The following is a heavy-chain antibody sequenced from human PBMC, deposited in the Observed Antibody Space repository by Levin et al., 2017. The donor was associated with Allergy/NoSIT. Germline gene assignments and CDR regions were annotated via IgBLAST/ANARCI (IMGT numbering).Heavy chain of an antibody. D-gene: IGHD3-9*01. CDR1: GDSVSGNSAA. CDR2: TYYRSKWYN. CDR3: ASDPHYDIFTDHQPDGMDV. V-gene: IGHV6-1*01. J-gene: IGHJ6*02. Sequence: SQTLSLTCVISGDSVSGNSAAWNWIRQSPSRGLEWLGRTYYRSKWYNDYAVSVTSRITINPDTSKNQFSLQLNSVTPEDTAVYYCASDPHYDIFTDHQPDGMDVWGQGTTVTVSS.